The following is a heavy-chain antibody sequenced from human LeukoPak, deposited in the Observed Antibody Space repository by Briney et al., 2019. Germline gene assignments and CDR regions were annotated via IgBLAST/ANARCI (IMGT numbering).Heavy chain of an antibody. CDR2: IYSGGST. D-gene: IGHD2-2*01. V-gene: IGHV3-53*01. Sequence: PGGSLRLSCAASGFTVSSNYMSWVRQAPGKGLEWVSVIYSGGSTYYAESVKGRFTIPRDNSKKTLYLQMNSLRAEDTAVYYCARTLGYCSSTSCLRNWFDPWGQEPWSPSPQ. CDR3: ARTLGYCSSTSCLRNWFDP. CDR1: GFTVSSNY. J-gene: IGHJ5*02.